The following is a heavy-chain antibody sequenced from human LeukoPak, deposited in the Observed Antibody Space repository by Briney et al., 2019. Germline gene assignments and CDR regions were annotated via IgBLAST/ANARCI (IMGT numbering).Heavy chain of an antibody. CDR1: GYTFTSYY. D-gene: IGHD3-22*01. Sequence: ASVKVSCKASGYTFTSYYMHWVRQAPGQGLEWMGWISAYNGNTNYAQKLQGRVTMTTDTSTSTAYMELRSLRSDDTAVYYCARSITMIVVASNWFDPWGQGTLVTVSS. J-gene: IGHJ5*02. CDR3: ARSITMIVVASNWFDP. CDR2: ISAYNGNT. V-gene: IGHV1-18*04.